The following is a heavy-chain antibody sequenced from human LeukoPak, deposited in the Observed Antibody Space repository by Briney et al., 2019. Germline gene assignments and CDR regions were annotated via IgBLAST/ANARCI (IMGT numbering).Heavy chain of an antibody. D-gene: IGHD2-15*01. Sequence: SEILSLTCTVSGGSISSYYWSWIRQPPGKGLEWIGYIYYSGSTNYNPSLKSRVTISVDTSKNQFSLKLSSVTAADTAVYYCARVASGVGYNWFDPWGQGTLVTVSS. CDR3: ARVASGVGYNWFDP. V-gene: IGHV4-59*12. CDR1: GGSISSYY. CDR2: IYYSGST. J-gene: IGHJ5*02.